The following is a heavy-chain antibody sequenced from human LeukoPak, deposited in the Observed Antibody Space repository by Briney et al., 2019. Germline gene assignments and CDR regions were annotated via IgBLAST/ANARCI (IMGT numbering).Heavy chain of an antibody. D-gene: IGHD3-9*01. CDR3: ARKLNDWLSNHDAFDI. CDR1: GFTFSSYS. CDR2: ISSSSSYI. J-gene: IGHJ3*02. V-gene: IGHV3-21*01. Sequence: GGSLRLSCAASGFTFSSYSMNWVRQAPGKGLEWVSSISSSSSYIYYADSVKGRFTISRDNAKNSLYLQMNSLRAEDTAVYYCARKLNDWLSNHDAFDIWGQGTMVTVSS.